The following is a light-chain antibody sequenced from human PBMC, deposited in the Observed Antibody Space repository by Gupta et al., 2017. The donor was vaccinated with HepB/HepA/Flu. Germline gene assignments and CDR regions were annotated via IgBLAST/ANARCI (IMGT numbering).Light chain of an antibody. CDR2: EDN. Sequence: GETVTISCSRSSGSIASNYVQWYQKRPGSAPTTVIFEDNQRPSGVPDRFYCSIDSSSNSASLTISGLKTEDEADYYCQASDSSNQVVFGGGTKRTVL. J-gene: IGLJ3*02. CDR1: SGSIASNY. V-gene: IGLV6-57*03. CDR3: QASDSSNQVV.